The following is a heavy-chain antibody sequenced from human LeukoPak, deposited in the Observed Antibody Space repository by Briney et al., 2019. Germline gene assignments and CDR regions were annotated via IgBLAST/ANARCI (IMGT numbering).Heavy chain of an antibody. D-gene: IGHD1-14*01. Sequence: SETLSLTCSVSGVSMSTYYWTWIRQPPGKGLEGIGIIYYTGSTNYNPSLKSRVTISVDTSKNQFSLKLSSVTAADTAVYYCAGMRITTPTVRTLDYWGQGTLVTVSS. V-gene: IGHV4-59*01. CDR1: GVSMSTYY. J-gene: IGHJ4*02. CDR3: AGMRITTPTVRTLDY. CDR2: IYYTGST.